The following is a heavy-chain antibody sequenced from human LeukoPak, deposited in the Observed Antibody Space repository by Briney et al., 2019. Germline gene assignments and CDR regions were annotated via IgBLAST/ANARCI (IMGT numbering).Heavy chain of an antibody. CDR1: GGSISSYY. V-gene: IGHV4-59*01. CDR2: IYYSGST. D-gene: IGHD3-10*01. J-gene: IGHJ6*02. Sequence: SETLSLTCTVSGGSISSYYWSWIRQPPGKGLEWIGYIYYSGSTNYNPSLKSRVTISVHTSKNQFSLKLSSVTAADTAVYYCARLAARRGYYYGMDVWGQGTTVTVSS. CDR3: ARLAARRGYYYGMDV.